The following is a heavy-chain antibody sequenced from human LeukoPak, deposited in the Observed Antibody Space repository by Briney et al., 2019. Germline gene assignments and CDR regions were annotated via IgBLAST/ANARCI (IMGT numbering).Heavy chain of an antibody. V-gene: IGHV3-21*01. D-gene: IGHD6-19*01. CDR2: ISSSSSYI. CDR1: GFTFSSYS. CDR3: ARGVGGWYDPRAFDI. Sequence: GGSLRLSCAASGFTFSSYSMNWVRQAPGKGLEWVSSISSSSSYIYYADSVKGRFTISRDNAKNPLYLQMNSLRAEDTAVYYCARGVGGWYDPRAFDIWGQGTMVTVSS. J-gene: IGHJ3*02.